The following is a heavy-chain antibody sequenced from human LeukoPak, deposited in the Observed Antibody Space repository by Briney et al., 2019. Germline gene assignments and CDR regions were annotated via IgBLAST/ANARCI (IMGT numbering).Heavy chain of an antibody. CDR3: ARLYCGGDCYLWGAFDI. Sequence: ASVKVSCKASGYTFTSYDINWVRQATGQGLEWMGWMNPNSGNTGYAQKFQGRVTMTRNTSISTAYMELSSLRSEDTAVYYCARLYCGGDCYLWGAFDIWGQGTMVTVSS. CDR2: MNPNSGNT. CDR1: GYTFTSYD. D-gene: IGHD2-21*02. J-gene: IGHJ3*02. V-gene: IGHV1-8*01.